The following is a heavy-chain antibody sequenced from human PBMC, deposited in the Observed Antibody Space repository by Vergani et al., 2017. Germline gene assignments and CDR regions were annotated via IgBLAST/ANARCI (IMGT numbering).Heavy chain of an antibody. J-gene: IGHJ6*03. CDR1: GYTFTGYY. Sequence: QVQLVQSGAEVKKPGASVKVSCKASGYTFTGYYMHWVRQAPGQGLEWMGWINPNSGGTNYAQKFQGRVTMTEDTSTDTAYMELSSLRSEDTAVYYCATSVGFRSASMDVWGKGTTVTVSS. CDR3: ATSVGFRSASMDV. V-gene: IGHV1-2*02. D-gene: IGHD4-23*01. CDR2: INPNSGGT.